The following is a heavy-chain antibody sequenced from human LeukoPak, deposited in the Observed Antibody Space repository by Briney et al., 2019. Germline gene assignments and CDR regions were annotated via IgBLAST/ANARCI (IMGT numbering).Heavy chain of an antibody. CDR1: GFTFSSNT. CDR2: ISSSTIYI. CDR3: ASGMTTVPTGTH. V-gene: IGHV3-21*01. Sequence: GGSLRLYCAASGFTFSSNTMNWVRQAPGKGLEWVSSISSSTIYIYYADSLKGRFTISRDDAKNSLYLQMNSLRAEDTAVYYCASGMTTVPTGTHWGQGTLVTASS. J-gene: IGHJ4*02. D-gene: IGHD4-11*01.